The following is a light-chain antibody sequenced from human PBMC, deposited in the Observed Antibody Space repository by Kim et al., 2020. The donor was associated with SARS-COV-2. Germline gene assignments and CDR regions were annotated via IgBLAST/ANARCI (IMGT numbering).Light chain of an antibody. V-gene: IGKV3-15*01. CDR1: QSVSSN. J-gene: IGKJ2*03. CDR2: GAS. Sequence: PGERAALAGRASQSVSSNLAWYQQKPGQAPRLLIYGASTRATGIPARFSGSGSGTEFTLTISSLQSEDFAVYYCQQYNNWPPLSFGQGTKLEI. CDR3: QQYNNWPPLS.